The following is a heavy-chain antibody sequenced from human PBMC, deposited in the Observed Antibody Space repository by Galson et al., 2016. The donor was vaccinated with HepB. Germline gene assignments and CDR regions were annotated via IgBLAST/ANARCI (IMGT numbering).Heavy chain of an antibody. CDR2: IDWDDDK. Sequence: PALVKPPQTLTLTCTFSGFSLSTTGVRVSWIRQSPGKALEWLARIDWDDDKFYSVSLTTRLTISKDTSKNQVVLTMTNMDPVDTATYYCHYYDTSGYQGVVDYWGQGTLVPVSS. J-gene: IGHJ4*02. CDR1: GFSLSTTGVR. CDR3: HYYDTSGYQGVVDY. D-gene: IGHD3-22*01. V-gene: IGHV2-70*04.